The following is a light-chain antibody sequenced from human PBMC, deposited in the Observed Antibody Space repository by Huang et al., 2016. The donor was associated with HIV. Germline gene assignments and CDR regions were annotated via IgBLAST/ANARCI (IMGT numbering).Light chain of an antibody. CDR2: QVS. CDR3: MQGTHLFT. V-gene: IGKV2-30*02. Sequence: VVLTQSPLYLSVTLGQPASISCRSSQSLIHSNGNTYFNWFQQRPGQSPRRLISQVSRRDSWVADRFSGSGSGTDFTLKISRVEAEDVGVYYCMQGTHLFTFGGGTRVDIK. J-gene: IGKJ4*01. CDR1: QSLIHSNGNTY.